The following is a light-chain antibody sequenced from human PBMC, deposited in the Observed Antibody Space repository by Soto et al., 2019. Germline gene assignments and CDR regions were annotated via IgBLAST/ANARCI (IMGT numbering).Light chain of an antibody. Sequence: EIVLTQSPGTLSLSPGERATLSCRASQSVSSNYLAWYQLKPGQAPRLLIYGASSRATGIPDRFSGSGSGTDFTLTISSLDPEFFAVYFRPKYGYSPRTFGQGTKVDIK. J-gene: IGKJ1*01. V-gene: IGKV3-20*01. CDR1: QSVSSNY. CDR2: GAS. CDR3: PKYGYSPRT.